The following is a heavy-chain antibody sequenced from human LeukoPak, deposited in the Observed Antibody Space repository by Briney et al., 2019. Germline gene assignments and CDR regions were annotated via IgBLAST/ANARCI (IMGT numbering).Heavy chain of an antibody. D-gene: IGHD2-2*02. J-gene: IGHJ4*02. CDR3: ARGSRGVVVPAAILGGGFFDY. Sequence: SVKVSCKASGVTLTSRHGISWVRQAPGQGLEWMGGIIPIFGTANYAQKFQGGVTITADESTSTAYMELSSLRSEDTAVYYCARGSRGVVVPAAILGGGFFDYWGQGTLVTVSS. V-gene: IGHV1-69*13. CDR1: GVTLTSRHG. CDR2: IIPIFGTA.